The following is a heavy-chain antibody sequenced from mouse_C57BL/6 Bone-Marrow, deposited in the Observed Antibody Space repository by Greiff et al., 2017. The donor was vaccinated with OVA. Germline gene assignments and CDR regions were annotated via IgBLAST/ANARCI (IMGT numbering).Heavy chain of an antibody. D-gene: IGHD1-1*01. CDR2: IYPRSGNT. CDR1: GYTFTSYG. Sequence: VKLQESGAELARPGASVKLSCKASGYTFTSYGISWVKQRTGQGLEWIGEIYPRSGNTYYNEKFKGKATLTADKSSSTAYMELRSLTSEDSAVYFCARHYGSSYGWYFDVWGTGTTVTVSS. CDR3: ARHYGSSYGWYFDV. J-gene: IGHJ1*03. V-gene: IGHV1-81*01.